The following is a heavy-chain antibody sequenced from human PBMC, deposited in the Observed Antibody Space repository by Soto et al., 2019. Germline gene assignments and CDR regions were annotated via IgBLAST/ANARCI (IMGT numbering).Heavy chain of an antibody. CDR2: ISYDGSNK. D-gene: IGHD1-20*01. J-gene: IGHJ4*02. Sequence: VQLVESGGGLVQPGGSLRLSCAASGFTFSSYGMHWVRQAPGKGLEWVAVISYDGSNKFYADSVKGRFTISRDNFRNTLYLQMNSLRAEDTAVYYCAKEFHSWNYFDYWGQGTLVTVSS. V-gene: IGHV3-30*18. CDR3: AKEFHSWNYFDY. CDR1: GFTFSSYG.